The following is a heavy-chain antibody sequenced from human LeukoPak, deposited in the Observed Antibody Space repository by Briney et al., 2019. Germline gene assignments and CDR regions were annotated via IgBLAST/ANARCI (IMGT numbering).Heavy chain of an antibody. V-gene: IGHV4-34*01. D-gene: IGHD3-10*01. CDR2: INHSGSTS. CDR3: ARVGGSHYYGSGNPSWFDP. J-gene: IGHJ5*02. CDR1: GESFSGYF. Sequence: PSETLSLTCAVYGESFSGYFWNWIRQPPGKGLEWIGEINHSGSTSNHNPSLKSRVTMSVDTSKNQFSLKLSSVTAADTAVYYCARVGGSHYYGSGNPSWFDPWGQGTLVTVSS.